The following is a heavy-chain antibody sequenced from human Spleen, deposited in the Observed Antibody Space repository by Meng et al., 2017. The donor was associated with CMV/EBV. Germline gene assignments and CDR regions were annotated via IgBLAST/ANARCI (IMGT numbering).Heavy chain of an antibody. Sequence: TCPVYGGSLSGYYWSWIRQPPGKGLEWIGEINHSGSTNYNPSLKSRVTISVDTSKNQFSLKLSSVTAADTAVYYCARFSSTIIPFDYWGQGTLVTVSS. CDR1: GGSLSGYY. D-gene: IGHD2-2*01. CDR2: INHSGST. J-gene: IGHJ4*02. CDR3: ARFSSTIIPFDY. V-gene: IGHV4-34*01.